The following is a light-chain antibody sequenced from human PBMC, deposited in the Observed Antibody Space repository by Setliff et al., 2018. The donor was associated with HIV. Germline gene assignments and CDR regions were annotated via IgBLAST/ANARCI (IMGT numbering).Light chain of an antibody. V-gene: IGLV2-14*03. J-gene: IGLJ1*01. CDR2: DVN. CDR1: SSDVGGYDS. Sequence: QSALTQPASVSGSPGQSITISCTGTSSDVGGYDSVSWYQQHPGKAPKLLIYDVNNRPSGVSYRFSGSKSGNTASLAISGLQADDEGDYYCCSYVSRQNSYVFGTGTKSPS. CDR3: CSYVSRQNSYV.